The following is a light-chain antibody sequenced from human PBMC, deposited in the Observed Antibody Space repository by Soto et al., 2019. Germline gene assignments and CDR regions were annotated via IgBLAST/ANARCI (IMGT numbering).Light chain of an antibody. CDR1: QFIGSN. CDR3: QQYNNWPPLT. J-gene: IGKJ4*01. V-gene: IGKV3-15*01. CDR2: DAS. Sequence: MTQSPATLSVSPGERATLSCRASQFIGSNLAWYQQKRGEAPRLLIYDASSRATGIPARFSGSGSGTEFTLTISSLQSEDFAVYYCQQYNNWPPLTFGGGTKVEIK.